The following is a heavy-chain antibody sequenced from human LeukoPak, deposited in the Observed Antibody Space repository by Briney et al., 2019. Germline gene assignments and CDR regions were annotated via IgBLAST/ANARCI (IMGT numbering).Heavy chain of an antibody. V-gene: IGHV1-46*01. CDR2: INPSGSST. Sequence: ASVKVSCKASGYIFTAHYLHWVRQAPGQGLEWMGLINPSGSSTLYAQKFQGRVTMTRDTSTNTDYMELSSLRSEDTAVYYCARDNSYSDSSWWFDPRGQGTLVTVSS. CDR1: GYIFTAHY. J-gene: IGHJ5*02. D-gene: IGHD1-26*01. CDR3: ARDNSYSDSSWWFDP.